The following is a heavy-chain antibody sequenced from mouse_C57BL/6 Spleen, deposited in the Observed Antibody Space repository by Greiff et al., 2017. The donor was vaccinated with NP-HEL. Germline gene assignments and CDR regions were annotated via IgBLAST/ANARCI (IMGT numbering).Heavy chain of an antibody. CDR3: TIGGNPAWFAY. Sequence: QVQLQQSGAELVRPGASVTLSCKASGYTFTDYEMHWVKQTPVHGLEWIGAIDPETGGTAYNQKFKGKAILTADKSSSTAYMELRSLTSEDSAVYYCTIGGNPAWFAYWGQGTLVTVPA. J-gene: IGHJ3*01. D-gene: IGHD2-1*01. CDR1: GYTFTDYE. CDR2: IDPETGGT. V-gene: IGHV1-15*01.